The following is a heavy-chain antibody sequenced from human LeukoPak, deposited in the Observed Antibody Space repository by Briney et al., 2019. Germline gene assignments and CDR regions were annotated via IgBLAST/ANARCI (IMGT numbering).Heavy chain of an antibody. Sequence: ASVKVSCKASGYIFTNYGINWVRQAPGQGLEWMGWISAYNGNTNYAQKFQGRVTLTTETSTSTAYMELRTLRSDDTAVYYCARDFYTENYDFWSGYRIDYWGQGTLVTVSS. CDR2: ISAYNGNT. J-gene: IGHJ4*02. V-gene: IGHV1-18*01. D-gene: IGHD3-3*01. CDR3: ARDFYTENYDFWSGYRIDY. CDR1: GYIFTNYG.